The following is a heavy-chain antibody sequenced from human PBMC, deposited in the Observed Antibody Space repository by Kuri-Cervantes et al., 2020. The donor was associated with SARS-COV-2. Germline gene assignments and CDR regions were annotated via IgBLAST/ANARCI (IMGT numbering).Heavy chain of an antibody. D-gene: IGHD3-3*01. CDR3: ARGTLVPYYYDALDV. CDR2: INQDGSEK. Sequence: ETLSLTCAVYGGSFNNYYWSWIRQAPGKGLEWVANINQDGSEKSYVDSVKGRFTISRDNAKNSLYLQMNSLRAEDTAVYYCARGTLVPYYYDALDVWGQGTTVTVSS. V-gene: IGHV3-7*04. J-gene: IGHJ6*02. CDR1: GGSFNNYY.